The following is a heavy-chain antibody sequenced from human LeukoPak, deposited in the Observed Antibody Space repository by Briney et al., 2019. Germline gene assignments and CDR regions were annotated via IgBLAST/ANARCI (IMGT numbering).Heavy chain of an antibody. CDR3: ARSIVGAYYNFDY. J-gene: IGHJ4*02. CDR2: ISSSSSYI. D-gene: IGHD1-26*01. Sequence: GGSLRLSCAASGFTFSSYSMNWVRQAPGKGLEWVSSISSSSSYIYYADSVKGRFTISRDNSKNTLYLQMNSLRAEDTAVYYCARSIVGAYYNFDYWGQGTLVTVSS. V-gene: IGHV3-21*01. CDR1: GFTFSSYS.